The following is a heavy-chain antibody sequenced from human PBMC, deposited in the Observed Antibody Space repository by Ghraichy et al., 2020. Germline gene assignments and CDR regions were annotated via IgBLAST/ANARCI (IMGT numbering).Heavy chain of an antibody. J-gene: IGHJ2*01. V-gene: IGHV4-59*01. CDR2: IYHSGVT. D-gene: IGHD3-22*01. CDR3: ARNKGYYDSAGYYYWHFDL. CDR1: DDSINNYY. Sequence: SQTLSLTCTVSDDSINNYYWSWIRQTPGKGLEWIAYIYHSGVTHYNPSLKSRVAISADTSKNQFSLKLTSVTVADTAMYYCARNKGYYDSAGYYYWHFDLWGRGTLVTVSS.